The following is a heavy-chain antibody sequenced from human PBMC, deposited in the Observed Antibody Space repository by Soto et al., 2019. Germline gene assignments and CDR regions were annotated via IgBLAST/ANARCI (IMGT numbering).Heavy chain of an antibody. CDR3: ARHRGGTTVDYGDYYYYGMDV. Sequence: XESLKVKWKGAGYSFTSYWIGLVLQMPGKGLEWMGIIYPGDSDTRYSPSFQGQVTISADKSISTAYLQWSSLKASDTAMYYCARHRGGTTVDYGDYYYYGMDVCGQGTTVTVSS. CDR1: GYSFTSYW. V-gene: IGHV5-51*01. CDR2: IYPGDSDT. D-gene: IGHD4-17*01. J-gene: IGHJ6*02.